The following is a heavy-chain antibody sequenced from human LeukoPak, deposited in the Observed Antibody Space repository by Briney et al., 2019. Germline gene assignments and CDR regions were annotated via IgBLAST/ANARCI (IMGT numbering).Heavy chain of an antibody. V-gene: IGHV3-23*01. CDR3: AKNTGRGFYPNDYYYMDV. D-gene: IGHD5-12*01. CDR1: GFKFNNYA. Sequence: PGGSLRLSCAASGFKFNNYAMTWVRQAPGKGLEWVSLISYSGGSTYFADSMEGRFTISRDNFKNMVYLEIDSLRADDTAVYYCAKNTGRGFYPNDYYYMDVWGTGTTVTVSS. CDR2: ISYSGGST. J-gene: IGHJ6*03.